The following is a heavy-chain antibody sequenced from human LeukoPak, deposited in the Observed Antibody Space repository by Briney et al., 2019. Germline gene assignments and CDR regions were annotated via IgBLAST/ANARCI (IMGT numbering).Heavy chain of an antibody. J-gene: IGHJ4*02. CDR2: INHSGST. Sequence: WIGEINHSGSTNYNPSLKSRVTISVDTSKNQFSLKLSSVTAADTAVYYCARGPAAAGSDYWGQGTLVTVSS. D-gene: IGHD6-13*01. V-gene: IGHV4-34*01. CDR3: ARGPAAAGSDY.